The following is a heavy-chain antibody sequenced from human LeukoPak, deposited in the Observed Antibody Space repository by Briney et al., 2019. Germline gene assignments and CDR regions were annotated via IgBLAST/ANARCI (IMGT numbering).Heavy chain of an antibody. CDR3: AVRAIDY. Sequence: ASGKVSCKASGYTFTDYYIHWVRQAPGQGLEWMGWINPNSGGTNYAQRFQGRVTMTRDTSISTAYMELSRLRSDDTAVYFCAVRAIDYWGQGTLVTVSS. J-gene: IGHJ4*02. V-gene: IGHV1-2*02. CDR1: GYTFTDYY. D-gene: IGHD4/OR15-4a*01. CDR2: INPNSGGT.